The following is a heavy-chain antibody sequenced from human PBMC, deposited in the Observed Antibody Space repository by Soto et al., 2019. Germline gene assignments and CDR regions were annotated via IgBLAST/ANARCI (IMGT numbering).Heavy chain of an antibody. J-gene: IGHJ5*02. CDR3: ARDRVDCSGGNCWRSVEDT. V-gene: IGHV1-46*01. Sequence: QVQLVQSGAEVKKPGASVKASCKASGYTFTSYYMHWVRQAPGQGLEWMGIIDPSGGGTSYAQKFQSRLTMTRDTSTSTVYMELSSLRSEDTAVYYCARDRVDCSGGNCWRSVEDTWGQGTLVTVSS. CDR2: IDPSGGGT. D-gene: IGHD2-15*01. CDR1: GYTFTSYY.